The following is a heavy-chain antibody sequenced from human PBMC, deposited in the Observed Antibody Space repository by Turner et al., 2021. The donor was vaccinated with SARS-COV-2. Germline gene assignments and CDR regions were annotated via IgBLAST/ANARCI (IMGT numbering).Heavy chain of an antibody. CDR2: ISWNSGSI. CDR1: GFTFDDYA. J-gene: IGHJ6*02. CDR3: ARGDDFWSGYYHYGMDV. D-gene: IGHD3-3*01. V-gene: IGHV3-9*01. Sequence: VQLVESGGGLVQSGRSLRLSCAASGFTFDDYAMHWVRQAPGKGLEWVSRISWNSGSIVYADSVKGRFTISRDNAKNSLYLQMNSLRAEDTALYYCARGDDFWSGYYHYGMDVWGQGTTVTVSS.